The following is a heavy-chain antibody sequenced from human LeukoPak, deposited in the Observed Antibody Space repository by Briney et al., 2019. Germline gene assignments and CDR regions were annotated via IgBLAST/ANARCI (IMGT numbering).Heavy chain of an antibody. CDR1: GGSISNYY. V-gene: IGHV4-59*12. CDR2: RYYSGST. J-gene: IGHJ4*02. Sequence: SETLSLTCTVSGGSISNYYWSWIRQPPGKGLEWIGYRYYSGSTNYNPSLISRVTISVDTSKNQFSLKLSSVTAADTAVYYCARESHRGDLDYWGQGTLVTVSS. D-gene: IGHD3-16*01. CDR3: ARESHRGDLDY.